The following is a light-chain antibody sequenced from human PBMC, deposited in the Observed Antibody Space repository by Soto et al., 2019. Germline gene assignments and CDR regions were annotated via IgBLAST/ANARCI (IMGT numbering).Light chain of an antibody. CDR2: GNN. J-gene: IGLJ1*01. CDR3: ASYTIKTTYV. Sequence: QSVLTQPPSVSGAPGQRVTISCTGSSSNIGAGYDVHWYQHLPGTAPKLLIYGNNNRPSGVPDRFSGSKSGTSASLAITGLQAEDEADYYCASYTIKTTYVFGSGTKVTVL. V-gene: IGLV1-40*01. CDR1: SSNIGAGYD.